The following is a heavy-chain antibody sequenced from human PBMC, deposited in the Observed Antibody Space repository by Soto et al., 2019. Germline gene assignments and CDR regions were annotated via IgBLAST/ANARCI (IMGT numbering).Heavy chain of an antibody. CDR3: ASSTFNYYGSGSYYNSEAFDI. Sequence: GGSLRLSCAASGFTFSSYAMSWVRQAPGKGLEWVSAISGSGGSTYYADSVKGRFTISRDNSKNTLYLQMNSLRAEDTAVYYCASSTFNYYGSGSYYNSEAFDIWGQGTMVTVSS. D-gene: IGHD3-10*01. CDR1: GFTFSSYA. J-gene: IGHJ3*02. CDR2: ISGSGGST. V-gene: IGHV3-23*01.